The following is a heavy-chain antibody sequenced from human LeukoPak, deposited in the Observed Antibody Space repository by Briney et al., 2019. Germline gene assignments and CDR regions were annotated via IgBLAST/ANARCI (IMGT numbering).Heavy chain of an antibody. V-gene: IGHV3-74*01. CDR1: GFTFSNYW. Sequence: GGSLRLSCAAAGFTFSNYWMHWVRQPPGKGLVWVSRIKSDGRTNYADSVKGRFTISRNNAKNTVSLQMNSLRAEDTGVYYCARAPSEIGGYYPEYFRHWGQGTLVTVSS. D-gene: IGHD3-22*01. CDR3: ARAPSEIGGYYPEYFRH. CDR2: IKSDGRT. J-gene: IGHJ1*01.